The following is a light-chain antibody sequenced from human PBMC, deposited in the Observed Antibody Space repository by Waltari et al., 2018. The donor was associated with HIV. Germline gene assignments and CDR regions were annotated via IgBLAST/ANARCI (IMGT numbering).Light chain of an antibody. V-gene: IGLV2-14*01. CDR3: SSYTSSSTLYV. CDR1: RSDVGGYNY. J-gene: IGLJ1*01. Sequence: QSALTQPASVSGSPGQSLTISCTGTRSDVGGYNYVSWYQQHPGKAPQLMIYDVSNRPSGVSNRFSGSKSGNTASLTISGLQAEDEADYYCSSYTSSSTLYVFGTGTKVTVL. CDR2: DVS.